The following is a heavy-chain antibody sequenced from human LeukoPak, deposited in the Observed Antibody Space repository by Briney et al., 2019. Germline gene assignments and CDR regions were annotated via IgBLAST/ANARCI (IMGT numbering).Heavy chain of an antibody. CDR1: GFTFSSFA. CDR3: AKEIWGSYRPYYFDY. J-gene: IGHJ4*02. CDR2: ISGGGSST. D-gene: IGHD3-16*02. Sequence: GGSLRLSCAASGFTFSSFAMSWVRQAPGKGLEWVSVISGGGSSTYYADSVKGRFTISRDNSKNTLHLQMNSLRADDTAVYYCAKEIWGSYRPYYFDYWGQGTLVTVSS. V-gene: IGHV3-23*01.